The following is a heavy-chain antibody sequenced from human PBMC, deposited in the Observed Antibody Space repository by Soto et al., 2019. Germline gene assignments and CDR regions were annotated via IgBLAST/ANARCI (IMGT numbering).Heavy chain of an antibody. D-gene: IGHD4-17*01. CDR3: ARLRTSVTTEDAFDI. J-gene: IGHJ3*02. CDR2: IYPDDSTT. CDR1: GYHFTNYY. V-gene: IGHV5-51*01. Sequence: GVSLKISCKGSGYHFTNYYIGWVRKLPGKGLERMGIIYPDDSTTRYGPSFQGQVTISVDKSIDTAFLQWGSLRASDTAMYYCARLRTSVTTEDAFDIWGPGTKVTVSS.